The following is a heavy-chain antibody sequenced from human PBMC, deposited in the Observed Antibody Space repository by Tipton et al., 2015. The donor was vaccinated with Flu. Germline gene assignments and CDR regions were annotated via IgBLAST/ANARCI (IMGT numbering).Heavy chain of an antibody. V-gene: IGHV3-64*01. CDR1: GFTFSNYA. CDR3: ARRNYDSSGYYYDY. D-gene: IGHD3-22*01. CDR2: ISSNGVNT. Sequence: GSLRLSCAASGFTFSNYAMHWVRQAPGKGLEYVSAISSNGVNTYYGNSVKGRFTISRDNSKSTLYLQMGSLRAEDMAVYYCARRNYDSSGYYYDYWGQGILVTVSS. J-gene: IGHJ4*02.